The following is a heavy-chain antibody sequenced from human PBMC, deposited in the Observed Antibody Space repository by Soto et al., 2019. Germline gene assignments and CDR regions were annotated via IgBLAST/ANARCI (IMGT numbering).Heavy chain of an antibody. CDR3: ARGVGDYDILTGHLAGNHYDH. V-gene: IGHV4-59*01. J-gene: IGHJ4*02. Sequence: TSETLSLTCTVSGGSISTYYWSWIRQPPGRGLEWIGYVFYTGNTNYNPSLKSRVTISIDTFTKQFSLKLTSMTAADTALYYCARGVGDYDILTGHLAGNHYDHWGQGTLVTVYS. CDR1: GGSISTYY. CDR2: VFYTGNT. D-gene: IGHD3-9*01.